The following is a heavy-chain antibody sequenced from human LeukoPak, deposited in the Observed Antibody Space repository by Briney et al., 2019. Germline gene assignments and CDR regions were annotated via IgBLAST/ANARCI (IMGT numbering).Heavy chain of an antibody. CDR3: ARDQGITMIVVAPDY. Sequence: ASVKVSCKASGYTFTSYGISWVRQAPGQGLEWMGWISAYNGNTNYAQKLQGRVTMTTDTSTSTAYMELRSLRSDDTAVYYCARDQGITMIVVAPDYWGQGTLVTVSS. D-gene: IGHD3-22*01. CDR1: GYTFTSYG. CDR2: ISAYNGNT. V-gene: IGHV1-18*01. J-gene: IGHJ4*02.